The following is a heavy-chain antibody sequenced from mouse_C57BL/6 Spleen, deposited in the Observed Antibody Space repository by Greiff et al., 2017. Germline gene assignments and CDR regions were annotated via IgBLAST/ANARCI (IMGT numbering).Heavy chain of an antibody. D-gene: IGHD2-2*01. CDR3: AVGYYYAMDY. CDR1: GYAFSSSW. J-gene: IGHJ4*01. V-gene: IGHV1-82*01. Sequence: QVQLQQSGAELVRPGASVTLSCKASGYAFSSSWMNWVKQRPGKGLEWIGRIYPGDGDTNYNGKFKGKATLTADKSSSTAYMQLSSLTSEDSAVYFCAVGYYYAMDYWGQGTSVTVSS. CDR2: IYPGDGDT.